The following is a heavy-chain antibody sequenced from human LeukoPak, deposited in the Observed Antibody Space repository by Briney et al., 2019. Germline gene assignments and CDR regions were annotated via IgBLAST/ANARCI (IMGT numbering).Heavy chain of an antibody. V-gene: IGHV1-8*01. CDR1: GYTFTSYD. CDR3: ARVHPLTGCCGDGMDV. CDR2: MNPNSGNT. Sequence: ASVKVSCTASGYTFTSYDINWVRQATGQGLEWMGWMNPNSGNTGYAQKFQGRVTMTRNTSISTAYMGLSSLRSEDTAVYYCARVHPLTGCCGDGMDVWGQGTTVTVSS. D-gene: IGHD3-9*01. J-gene: IGHJ6*02.